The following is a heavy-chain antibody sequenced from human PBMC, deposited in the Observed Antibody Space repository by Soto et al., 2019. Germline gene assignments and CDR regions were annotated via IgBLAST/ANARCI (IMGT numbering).Heavy chain of an antibody. Sequence: SETLSLTCAVYGGSFSGYYWSWIRQPPGKGLEWIGEINHSGSTNYNPSLKSRVTISVDTSKNQFSLKLSSVTAADTAVYYCARFHNWNDLAPSYYYGMDVWGQGTTVTV. V-gene: IGHV4-34*01. CDR2: INHSGST. J-gene: IGHJ6*02. CDR3: ARFHNWNDLAPSYYYGMDV. D-gene: IGHD1-20*01. CDR1: GGSFSGYY.